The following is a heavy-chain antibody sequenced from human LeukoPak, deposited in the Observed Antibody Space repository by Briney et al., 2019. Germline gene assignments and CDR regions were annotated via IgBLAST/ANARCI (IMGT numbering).Heavy chain of an antibody. V-gene: IGHV3-33*01. D-gene: IGHD4-17*01. Sequence: GGSLRLSCTASGFNFGIYGMHWVRQAPGKGLEWVAVIWYDGSNKYYADSVKGRFTISRDNSKNTLYLQMNSLRAEDTAVYYCARVGRLQYGDYVAFDYWGQGALVTVSS. J-gene: IGHJ4*02. CDR1: GFNFGIYG. CDR2: IWYDGSNK. CDR3: ARVGRLQYGDYVAFDY.